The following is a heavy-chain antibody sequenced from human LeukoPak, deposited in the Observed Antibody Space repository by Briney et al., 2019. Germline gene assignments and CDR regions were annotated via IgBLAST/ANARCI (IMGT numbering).Heavy chain of an antibody. CDR3: AKDIKSEQQLVGFDY. V-gene: IGHV3-9*01. J-gene: IGHJ4*02. CDR1: GFTFDDYA. CDR2: ISWNSGSI. Sequence: GGSLRLSCAASGFTFDDYAMHWVREAPGKGVEWVSGISWNSGSIGYADSVKGRFTIPRDNAKNSLYLQMNSLRAEDTALYYCAKDIKSEQQLVGFDYWGQGTLVTVSS. D-gene: IGHD6-13*01.